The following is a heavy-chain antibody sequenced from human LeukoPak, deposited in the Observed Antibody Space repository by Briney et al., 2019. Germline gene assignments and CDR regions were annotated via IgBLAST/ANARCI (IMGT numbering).Heavy chain of an antibody. CDR1: GFTFSNYD. Sequence: GGSLRLSCEASGFTFSNYDMSWVRQAPGKGLEWVSSISPSTNGKTYADSVKGRFTISTDNAKNTLYLQMDSLRAEDTAIYYCAKALTRWAFDIWGQGTMVTVSS. CDR2: ISPSTNGK. V-gene: IGHV3-23*01. CDR3: AKALTRWAFDI. J-gene: IGHJ3*02. D-gene: IGHD3-16*01.